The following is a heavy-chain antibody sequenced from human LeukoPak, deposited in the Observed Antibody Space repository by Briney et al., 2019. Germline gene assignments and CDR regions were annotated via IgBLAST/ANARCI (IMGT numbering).Heavy chain of an antibody. CDR2: MNPNGGNT. Sequence: GASVKVSCKASGYTFTNYDINWVRQATGQGLEWMGWMNPNGGNTGYSQKFQARVTMTRNTSISTAYMELSSLRSEDTAVYYCARAQKNGDYADNRFDPWGQGTLVTVSS. J-gene: IGHJ5*02. CDR1: GYTFTNYD. CDR3: ARAQKNGDYADNRFDP. D-gene: IGHD4-17*01. V-gene: IGHV1-8*01.